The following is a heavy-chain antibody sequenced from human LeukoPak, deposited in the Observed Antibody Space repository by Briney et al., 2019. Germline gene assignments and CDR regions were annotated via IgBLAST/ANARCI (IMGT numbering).Heavy chain of an antibody. CDR1: GFTFSSYW. CDR3: ARGRPHGNDY. V-gene: IGHV3-74*01. CDR2: IASDGSST. D-gene: IGHD4-23*01. Sequence: GGSLRLSCAASGFTFSSYWMNWVRKAPGKGLVWVSRIASDGSSTTYADSVKGRFSISRDNAKNTLYLQMNSLRVEDRAVYYCARGRPHGNDYWGQGTLVTVSS. J-gene: IGHJ4*02.